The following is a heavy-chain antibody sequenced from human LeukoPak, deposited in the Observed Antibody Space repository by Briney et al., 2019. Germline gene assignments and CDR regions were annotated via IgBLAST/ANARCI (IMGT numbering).Heavy chain of an antibody. D-gene: IGHD2-21*01. Sequence: GGSLRPSRAASGFTVSSNYMSRVRQAPGKGLGGVANIKQDGSEKYYVDSVKGRFTISRDNAKNSLYLQMNSLRAEDTAVYYRARKPTILWVHYGMDVWGQGTTVTVSS. V-gene: IGHV3-7*01. CDR1: GFTVSSNY. CDR2: IKQDGSEK. CDR3: ARKPTILWVHYGMDV. J-gene: IGHJ6*02.